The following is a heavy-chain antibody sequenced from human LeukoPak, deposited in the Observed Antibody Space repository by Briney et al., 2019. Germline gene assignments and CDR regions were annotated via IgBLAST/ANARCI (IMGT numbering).Heavy chain of an antibody. CDR2: IYSGGST. CDR1: GFTVSTNY. D-gene: IGHD1-26*01. V-gene: IGHV3-53*01. J-gene: IGHJ4*02. CDR3: ARDLRDSRGSYGSDY. Sequence: GGSLRLSCAASGFTVSTNYMSWVRQAPGKGLEWVSVIYSGGSTHYADCVKGRFTISRDNSKNTLYLQMNNLRPEDTAVYFGARDLRDSRGSYGSDYWGQGTLVTVSS.